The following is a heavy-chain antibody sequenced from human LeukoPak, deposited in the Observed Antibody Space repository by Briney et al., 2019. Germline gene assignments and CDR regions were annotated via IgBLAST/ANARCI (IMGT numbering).Heavy chain of an antibody. V-gene: IGHV5-10-1*01. J-gene: IGHJ5*02. CDR2: IDPSDSYT. CDR3: ARALEEVTMVRVGEA. Sequence: GESLKISCKGSGYSFTSYWISWVRQMPGKGLEWMGRIDPSDSYTNYSPSFQGHVTISADKSISTAYLQWSSLKASDTAMYYCARALEEVTMVRVGEAWGQGTLVTVSS. CDR1: GYSFTSYW. D-gene: IGHD3-10*01.